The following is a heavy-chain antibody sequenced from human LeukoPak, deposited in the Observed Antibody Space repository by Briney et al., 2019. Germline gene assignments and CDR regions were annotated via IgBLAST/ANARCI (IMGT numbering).Heavy chain of an antibody. CDR1: GGSFSGYY. Sequence: SETLSLTCAVYGGSFSGYYWSWIRQPPGKGLEWIGEINHSGSTNYNPSLKSRVTISVDTSKNQFSLKLSSVTAADTAVYYCAKAYSSSWYDPPVSYWFDPWGQGTLVTVSS. CDR2: INHSGST. J-gene: IGHJ5*02. D-gene: IGHD6-13*01. CDR3: AKAYSSSWYDPPVSYWFDP. V-gene: IGHV4-34*01.